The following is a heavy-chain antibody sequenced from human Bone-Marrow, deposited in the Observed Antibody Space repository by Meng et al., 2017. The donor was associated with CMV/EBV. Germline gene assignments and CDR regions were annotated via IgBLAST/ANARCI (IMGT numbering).Heavy chain of an antibody. Sequence: ASVKVSCKASGYTFTGYYMHWVRQAPGQGLEWMGWINPNSGGTNYAQKFQGRVTMTRDTSISTAYMELSRLRSDDTAVYYCARAQRDDSSGYGFDYRGQGTLVTVSS. J-gene: IGHJ4*02. CDR2: INPNSGGT. D-gene: IGHD3-22*01. CDR1: GYTFTGYY. V-gene: IGHV1-2*02. CDR3: ARAQRDDSSGYGFDY.